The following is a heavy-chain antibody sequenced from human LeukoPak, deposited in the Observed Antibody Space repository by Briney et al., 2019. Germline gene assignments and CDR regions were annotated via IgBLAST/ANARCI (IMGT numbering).Heavy chain of an antibody. V-gene: IGHV4-34*01. CDR3: ARDSSWTVGVLGFDP. CDR2: INHSGSS. J-gene: IGHJ5*02. Sequence: SETLSLTCAVYGAYLSDYYWSWIRQSPGKGLQWIGEINHSGSSNYNPSLKSRVTISVDTSKNQFSLKLSSVTADDTAVYYCARDSSWTVGVLGFDPWGQGTLVTVSS. D-gene: IGHD6-13*01. CDR1: GAYLSDYY.